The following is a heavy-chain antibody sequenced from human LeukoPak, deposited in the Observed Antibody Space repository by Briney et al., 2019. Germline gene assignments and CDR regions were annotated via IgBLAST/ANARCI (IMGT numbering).Heavy chain of an antibody. Sequence: SETLSLTCTVSGGSISSSSDYWGWIRQPPGKGLEWIGNICYSGSTNYNPSLKSRVTISVDTSKNQFSLKLTSVTAADTAVYYCARHRITMVRGVIPYYFDYWGQGTLITVSS. J-gene: IGHJ4*02. D-gene: IGHD3-10*01. V-gene: IGHV4-39*01. CDR3: ARHRITMVRGVIPYYFDY. CDR1: GGSISSSSDY. CDR2: ICYSGST.